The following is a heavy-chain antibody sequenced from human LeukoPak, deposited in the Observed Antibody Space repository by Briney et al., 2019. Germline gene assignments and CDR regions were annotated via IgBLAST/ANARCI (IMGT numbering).Heavy chain of an antibody. CDR2: ISGSGDST. J-gene: IGHJ4*02. V-gene: IGHV3-23*01. CDR1: GFTFSSYA. Sequence: GGSLRLSCAASGFTFSSYAMSWVRQDPGKGLEWVSAISGSGDSTYYADSVKGRFTISRDNSKNTLYLQMNSLRAEDTAVYYCAPPNYGSGSYRWGQGTLVTVSS. CDR3: APPNYGSGSYR. D-gene: IGHD3-10*01.